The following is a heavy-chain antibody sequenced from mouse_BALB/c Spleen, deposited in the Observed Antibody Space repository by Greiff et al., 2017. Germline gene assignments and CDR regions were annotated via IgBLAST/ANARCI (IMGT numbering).Heavy chain of an antibody. D-gene: IGHD2-1*01. Sequence: EVKLVESGPGLVKPSQSLSLTCTVTGYSITSDYAWNWIRQFPGNKLEWMGYISYSGSTSYNPSLKSRISITRDTSKNQFFLQLNSVTTEDTATYYCARYDYGNSPLDWYFDVWGAGTTVTVSS. CDR2: ISYSGST. CDR3: ARYDYGNSPLDWYFDV. V-gene: IGHV3-2*02. CDR1: GYSITSDYA. J-gene: IGHJ1*01.